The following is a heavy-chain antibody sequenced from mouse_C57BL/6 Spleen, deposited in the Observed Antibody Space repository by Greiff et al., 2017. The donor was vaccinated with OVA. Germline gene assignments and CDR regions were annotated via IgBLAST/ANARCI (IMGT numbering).Heavy chain of an antibody. D-gene: IGHD2-1*01. V-gene: IGHV1-42*01. CDR3: ARDGNFDY. CDR2: INPSTGGT. J-gene: IGHJ2*01. Sequence: EVQLQQSGPELVKPGASVKISCKASGYSFTGYYMNWVKQSPGKSLEWIGEINPSTGGTTYNQKFKAKATLTVDKSSSTAYMQLTCLTSEDSAVYYCARDGNFDYWGQGTTLTVSS. CDR1: GYSFTGYY.